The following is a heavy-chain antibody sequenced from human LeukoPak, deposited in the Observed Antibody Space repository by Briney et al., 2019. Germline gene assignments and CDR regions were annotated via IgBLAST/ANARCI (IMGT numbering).Heavy chain of an antibody. D-gene: IGHD2-2*03. CDR3: ARGGYCSSTSCYFYWFDP. J-gene: IGHJ5*02. CDR2: INPSGGST. CDR1: GYTFTSYY. Sequence: GASVKVSCKASGYTFTSYYMHWVRQAPGQGLEWMGIINPSGGSTSYAQKFQGRVTMTRDTSISTAYMELSRLRSDDTAVYYCARGGYCSSTSCYFYWFDPWGQGTLVTVSS. V-gene: IGHV1-46*01.